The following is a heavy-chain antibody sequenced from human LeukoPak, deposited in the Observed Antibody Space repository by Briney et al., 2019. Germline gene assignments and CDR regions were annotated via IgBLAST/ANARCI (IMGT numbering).Heavy chain of an antibody. Sequence: SETLSLTCTVSGGSISSYYWGWIRQPPGKGLEWIGSIYYSGSTYYNPSLKSRVTISVDTSKNQFSLKLSSVTAADTAVYYCARHVIAAAGSHAEYFQHWGQGTLVTVSS. CDR1: GGSISSYY. CDR3: ARHVIAAAGSHAEYFQH. D-gene: IGHD6-13*01. J-gene: IGHJ1*01. CDR2: IYYSGST. V-gene: IGHV4-39*01.